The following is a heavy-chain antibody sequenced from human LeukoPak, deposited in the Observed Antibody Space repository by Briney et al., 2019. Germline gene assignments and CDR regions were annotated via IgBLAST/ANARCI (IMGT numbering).Heavy chain of an antibody. D-gene: IGHD6-13*01. Sequence: GGSLRLSCAASGFTFSSYGMHWVRQAPGKGLEWVAFIRYDGGNKYYADSVKGRFTISRDNSKNTLYLQMNSLRAEDTAVYYCAKDLPHVAAADYWGQGTLVTVSS. J-gene: IGHJ4*02. CDR2: IRYDGGNK. CDR1: GFTFSSYG. V-gene: IGHV3-30*02. CDR3: AKDLPHVAAADY.